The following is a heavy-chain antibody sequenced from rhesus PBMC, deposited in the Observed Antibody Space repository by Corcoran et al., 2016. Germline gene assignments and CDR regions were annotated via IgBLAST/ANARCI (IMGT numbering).Heavy chain of an antibody. Sequence: QVQLQESGPGLVKPSETLSLTCAVSGYSISSGYYWSWIRQPPGKGLVWIGYITYSGSHSYHPSLKSRVTISRDTAKNQFSLKLSSVTAADTAVYYCAGTGYLDFDYWGQGVLVTVSS. CDR3: AGTGYLDFDY. V-gene: IGHV4-122*02. CDR2: ITYSGSH. D-gene: IGHD3-3*01. J-gene: IGHJ4*01. CDR1: GYSISSGYY.